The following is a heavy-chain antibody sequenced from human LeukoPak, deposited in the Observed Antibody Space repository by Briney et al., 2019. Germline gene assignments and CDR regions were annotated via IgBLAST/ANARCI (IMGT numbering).Heavy chain of an antibody. CDR3: ARAPVATIYFDY. Sequence: SETLSLTCSVSGVPIRTYYWTWFRQPPGKGLEWIGYIYHTGSTNYNPSLKSRVTLSIDTSRSQFSLRLTSVTAADTAVYYCARAPVATIYFDYWGQGTLVTVSS. D-gene: IGHD5-24*01. CDR2: IYHTGST. CDR1: GVPIRTYY. V-gene: IGHV4-59*08. J-gene: IGHJ4*02.